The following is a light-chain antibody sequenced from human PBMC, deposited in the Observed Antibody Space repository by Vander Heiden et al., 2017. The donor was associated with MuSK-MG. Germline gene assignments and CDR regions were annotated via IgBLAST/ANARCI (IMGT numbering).Light chain of an antibody. V-gene: IGKV3-20*01. CDR1: QSISSNS. J-gene: IGKJ4*01. CDR2: GVS. Sequence: EIVLTQSPGTLSLSPGERVTLSCRAGQSISSNSLAWYQQKRGQAPRLLIFGVSSRATGIPDRFSGSGSGTDFTLTISRVEAEDFAVYYCQQDGSLPLTFGGGTKVEIK. CDR3: QQDGSLPLT.